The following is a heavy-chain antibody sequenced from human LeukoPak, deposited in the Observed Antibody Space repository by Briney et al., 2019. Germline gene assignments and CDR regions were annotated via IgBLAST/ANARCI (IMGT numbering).Heavy chain of an antibody. CDR3: ARGGDGYNLQTYFDY. J-gene: IGHJ4*02. CDR1: GGTFSSYA. CDR2: IIPIFGTA. V-gene: IGHV1-69*13. Sequence: SVKVSCKASGGTFSSYAISWVRQAPGQGLEWMGGIIPIFGTANYAQKFQGRVTITADESTSTAYVELSSLRSEDTAVYYCARGGDGYNLQTYFDYWGQGTLVTVSS. D-gene: IGHD5-24*01.